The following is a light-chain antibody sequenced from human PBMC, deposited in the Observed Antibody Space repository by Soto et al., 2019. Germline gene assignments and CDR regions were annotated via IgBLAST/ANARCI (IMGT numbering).Light chain of an antibody. V-gene: IGLV1-44*01. CDR3: AAWDDSLNGYVV. CDR2: XNN. CDR1: SSNIGSNP. J-gene: IGLJ2*01. Sequence: QSVLTQPPSASGTPGQRVTISCSGSSSNIGSNPINWYQLLPGTAPKLLXYXNNXRXXXVXDRXSXXKSXXXXXLXISXLXXXXXXXXXCAAWDDSLNGYVVFGGGTKLTVL.